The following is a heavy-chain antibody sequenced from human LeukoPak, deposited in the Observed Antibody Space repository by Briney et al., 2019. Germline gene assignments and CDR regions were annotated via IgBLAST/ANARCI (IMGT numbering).Heavy chain of an antibody. V-gene: IGHV4-38-2*02. CDR2: VYHSGST. CDR3: ARLGAYCYDSSGYYYNRYFDY. J-gene: IGHJ4*02. CDR1: GYSISSGYY. D-gene: IGHD3-22*01. Sequence: SETLSLTCTVSGYSISSGYYWGWIRQSPGKGLEWIGSVYHSGSTYYNPSLKSPVTISVDTSKNQFSLELSSVTAADTAVYYCARLGAYCYDSSGYYYNRYFDYWGQGILVTVSS.